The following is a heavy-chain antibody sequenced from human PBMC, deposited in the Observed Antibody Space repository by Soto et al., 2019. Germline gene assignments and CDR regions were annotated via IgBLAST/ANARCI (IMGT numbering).Heavy chain of an antibody. CDR3: AKISGPYYHTFDY. V-gene: IGHV4-59*01. CDR1: GGSISSYY. Sequence: SETLSLTCTVSGGSISSYYWSWIRQPPGKGLEWIGYIYYSGSTNYNPSLKSRVTISVDTSKNQFSLKLSSVTAADTAVYYCAKISGPYYHTFDYWGQGTLVTVSS. J-gene: IGHJ4*02. D-gene: IGHD1-26*01. CDR2: IYYSGST.